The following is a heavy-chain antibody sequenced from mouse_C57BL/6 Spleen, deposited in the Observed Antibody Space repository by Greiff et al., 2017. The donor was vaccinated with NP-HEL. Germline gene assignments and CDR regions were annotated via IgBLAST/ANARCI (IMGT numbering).Heavy chain of an antibody. Sequence: EVQLQESGPGLVKPSQSLSLTCSVTGYSITSGYYWNWIRQFPGNKLEWMGYISYDGSNNYNPSLKNRISITRDTSKNQFFLKLNSVTTEDTATYYCAREKVYGGFAYWGQGTLVTVSA. CDR2: ISYDGSN. CDR1: GYSITSGYY. CDR3: AREKVYGGFAY. D-gene: IGHD1-1*02. V-gene: IGHV3-6*01. J-gene: IGHJ3*01.